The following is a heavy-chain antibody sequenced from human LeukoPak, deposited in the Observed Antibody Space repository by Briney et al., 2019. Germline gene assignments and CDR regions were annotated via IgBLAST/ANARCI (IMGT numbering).Heavy chain of an antibody. D-gene: IGHD6-25*01. V-gene: IGHV3-53*01. CDR3: AGDMPSAAPPAYYYYGMDV. CDR1: GFTVSSNY. Sequence: GGSLRLSCAASGFTVSSNYMNWVRQAPGKGLEWVSVIYGGGSTYYADSVKGRFTISRDNSKNTLYLLMNSLRAEDTAVYYCAGDMPSAAPPAYYYYGMDVWGQGTTVTVSS. CDR2: IYGGGST. J-gene: IGHJ6*02.